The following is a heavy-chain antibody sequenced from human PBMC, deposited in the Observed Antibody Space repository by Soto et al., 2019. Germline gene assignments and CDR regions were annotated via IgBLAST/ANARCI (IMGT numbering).Heavy chain of an antibody. Sequence: QVQLQESGPGLVKPSQTLSLTCTVSGGSISSGGYYWSWIRQHPGKGLEWIGYIYYSGSTYYNPSTKSRVTISVDTSKNQFSLKLSSVTAADTAVYYCARVCGGDCNNGMDVWGQGTTVTVSS. V-gene: IGHV4-31*03. CDR3: ARVCGGDCNNGMDV. D-gene: IGHD2-21*02. CDR2: IYYSGST. J-gene: IGHJ6*02. CDR1: GGSISSGGYY.